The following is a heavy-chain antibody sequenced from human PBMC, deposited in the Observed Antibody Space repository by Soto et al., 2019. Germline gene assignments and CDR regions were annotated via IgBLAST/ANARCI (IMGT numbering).Heavy chain of an antibody. J-gene: IGHJ6*02. CDR2: INAGNGNT. V-gene: IGHV1-3*05. CDR3: ASSSVIAGYYYYGMDG. CDR1: GYTFTSYA. Sequence: QVQLVQSGAEEKKPGASVKVSCKASGYTFTSYAMHWVRQAPGQRLEWMGWINAGNGNTKYSQKFQGRVTITRDTSASTASMELSSLGSEDTAVYYCASSSVIAGYYYYGMDGWGQGTTVTVS.